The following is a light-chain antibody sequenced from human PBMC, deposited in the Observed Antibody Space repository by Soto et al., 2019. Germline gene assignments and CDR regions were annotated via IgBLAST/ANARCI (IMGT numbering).Light chain of an antibody. CDR2: DVS. CDR1: SSDVGGYNY. J-gene: IGLJ2*01. Sequence: QLVLTQPASVSGSPGQSITISCTGTSSDVGGYNYVSWYQQHPGKAPKLMIYDVSNRPSGGSNRFSGSKSGNTASLTISGLQAEYEADYYCSSYTSSITLMVFGGGTKLTV. V-gene: IGLV2-14*01. CDR3: SSYTSSITLMV.